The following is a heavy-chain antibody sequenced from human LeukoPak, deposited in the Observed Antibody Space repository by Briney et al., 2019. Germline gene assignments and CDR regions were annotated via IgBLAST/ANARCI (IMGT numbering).Heavy chain of an antibody. CDR1: GFTLSSYS. CDR2: ISSSSSYI. V-gene: IGHV3-21*04. J-gene: IGHJ4*02. D-gene: IGHD3-10*01. CDR3: ATRYASGPIADY. Sequence: PGGSLRLSCAASGFTLSSYSMNWVRQAPGKGLEWVSSISSSSSYIYYADSVKGRFTISRDNAKNSLYLQMNSLRAEDTALYYCATRYASGPIADYWGQGTLVTVSS.